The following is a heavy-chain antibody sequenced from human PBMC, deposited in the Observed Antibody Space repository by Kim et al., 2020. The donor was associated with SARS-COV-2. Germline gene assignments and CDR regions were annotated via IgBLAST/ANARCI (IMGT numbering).Heavy chain of an antibody. V-gene: IGHV1-18*01. CDR1: GYTFTSYG. D-gene: IGHD6-13*01. CDR2: ISAYNGNT. CDR3: AREGRHSSSWYGYYYYMDV. J-gene: IGHJ6*03. Sequence: ASVKVSCKASGYTFTSYGISWVRQAPGQGLEWMGWISAYNGNTNYAQKLQGRVTMTTDTSTSTAYMELRSLRSDDTAVYYCAREGRHSSSWYGYYYYMDVWGKGTTVTVSS.